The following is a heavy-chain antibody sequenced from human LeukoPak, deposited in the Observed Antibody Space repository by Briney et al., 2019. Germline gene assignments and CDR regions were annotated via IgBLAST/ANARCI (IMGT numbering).Heavy chain of an antibody. V-gene: IGHV3-7*01. CDR1: GFTFSTYW. D-gene: IGHD3-10*01. J-gene: IGHJ3*02. CDR2: IKQDGSEK. Sequence: PGGSLRLSCAASGFTFSTYWMHWVRQAPGKGLEWVANIKQDGSEKYYVDSVKGRFTISRDNAKNSLYLQMNSLRAEDTAVYYCARRSMVRGVNGHAFDIWGQGTMVTVSS. CDR3: ARRSMVRGVNGHAFDI.